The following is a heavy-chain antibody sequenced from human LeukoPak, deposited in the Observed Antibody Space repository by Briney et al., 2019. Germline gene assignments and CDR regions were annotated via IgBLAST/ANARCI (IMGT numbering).Heavy chain of an antibody. CDR2: IYYSGGT. CDR3: ARTYGSSGLGYFDL. V-gene: IGHV4-59*01. J-gene: IGHJ2*01. Sequence: KPSETLSLTCTVSGGSISSYYWSWIRQPPGKGLEWIGYIYYSGGTNYSPSLKSRLTISVDTSKNQFSLKLSSVTAADTAVYYCARTYGSSGLGYFDLWGRGTLVTVSS. D-gene: IGHD6-13*01. CDR1: GGSISSYY.